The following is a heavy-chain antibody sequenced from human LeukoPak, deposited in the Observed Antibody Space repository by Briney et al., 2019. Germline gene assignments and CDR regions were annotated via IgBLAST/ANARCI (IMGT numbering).Heavy chain of an antibody. J-gene: IGHJ4*02. Sequence: PSQTLSLTCTVSGGSISSGSYYWSWIRQPAGKGLEWIGRIYTSGSTNYNPSLKSRVTMSVDTSKNQFSLKLSSVTAADTAVYYCAREWCSGGSCHGDYWGQGTLVTVSS. CDR1: GGSISSGSYY. V-gene: IGHV4-61*02. CDR2: IYTSGST. D-gene: IGHD2-15*01. CDR3: AREWCSGGSCHGDY.